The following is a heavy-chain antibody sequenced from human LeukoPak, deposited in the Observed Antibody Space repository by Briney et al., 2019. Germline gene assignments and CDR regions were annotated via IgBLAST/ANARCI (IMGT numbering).Heavy chain of an antibody. Sequence: PSGTLSLTCAVSGGSISSSNWWSWVRQPPGKGLEWIGEIYHSGSTNYNPSLKSRVTISVDKSKNQFSLKLSSVTAADTAVYYCASSSRGEQWEEWKDYWGQGTLVTVSS. CDR1: GGSISSSNW. CDR2: IYHSGST. CDR3: ASSSRGEQWEEWKDY. J-gene: IGHJ4*02. V-gene: IGHV4-4*02. D-gene: IGHD1-26*01.